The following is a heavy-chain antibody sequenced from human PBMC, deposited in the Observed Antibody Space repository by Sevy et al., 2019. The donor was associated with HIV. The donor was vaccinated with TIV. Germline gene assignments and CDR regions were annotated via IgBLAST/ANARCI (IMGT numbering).Heavy chain of an antibody. D-gene: IGHD1-26*01. CDR1: GYTFTSYD. J-gene: IGHJ4*02. Sequence: ASVKVSCKASGYTFTSYDINWVRQATGQGLEWMGWMNPNSGNTGYAQKLQGRVTMTRNTSISTAYMELSSLRSEDTAVYYCASPLWEPGDYWGQGTLVTVSS. V-gene: IGHV1-8*01. CDR2: MNPNSGNT. CDR3: ASPLWEPGDY.